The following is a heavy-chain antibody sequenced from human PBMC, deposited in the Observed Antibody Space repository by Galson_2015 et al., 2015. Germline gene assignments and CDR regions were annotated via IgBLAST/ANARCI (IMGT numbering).Heavy chain of an antibody. J-gene: IGHJ4*02. D-gene: IGHD2-21*01. CDR1: GDSVSSHSAA. V-gene: IGHV6-1*01. Sequence: CAISGDSVSSHSAAWSWIRQSPSRGLEWLGRTYYRSKWRNDYAVSVKSRISINPDTSKNQFSLQLNSVTPEDTAVYYCTRLVGGSVDFWGQGTLVTVSS. CDR3: TRLVGGSVDF. CDR2: TYYRSKWRN.